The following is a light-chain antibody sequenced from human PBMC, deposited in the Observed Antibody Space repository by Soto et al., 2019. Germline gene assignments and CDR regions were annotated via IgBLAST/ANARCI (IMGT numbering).Light chain of an antibody. CDR2: RSD. J-gene: IGLJ3*02. CDR3: AAWDDSLSGPGV. CDR1: SSNIGVNY. V-gene: IGLV1-47*01. Sequence: QSVLTQPPSASGTPGQRVTISCSGSSSNIGVNYVYWYQQLPGTAPKLLIYRSDQRPSGVPDRFSGSKSGTSASLAISGLRSEDEADYYCAAWDDSLSGPGVFGGGTKLTV.